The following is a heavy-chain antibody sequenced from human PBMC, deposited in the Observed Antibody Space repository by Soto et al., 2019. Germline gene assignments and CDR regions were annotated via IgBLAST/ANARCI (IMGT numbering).Heavy chain of an antibody. Sequence: VSVKVSCKASGYTFTSYGISWVRQAPGQGLEWMGWISAYNGNTNYAQKLQGRVTMTTDTSTSTAYMELRSLRSDDTAVYYCARDHTPGFLEWLFDYWGQGTLVTVSS. V-gene: IGHV1-18*01. D-gene: IGHD3-3*01. CDR1: GYTFTSYG. J-gene: IGHJ4*02. CDR2: ISAYNGNT. CDR3: ARDHTPGFLEWLFDY.